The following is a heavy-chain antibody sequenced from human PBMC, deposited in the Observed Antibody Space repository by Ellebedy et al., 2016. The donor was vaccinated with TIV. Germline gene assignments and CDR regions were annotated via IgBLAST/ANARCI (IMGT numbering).Heavy chain of an antibody. J-gene: IGHJ6*02. CDR3: ARDTDTAMDYYYYGMDV. Sequence: PGGSLRLSCAACGLTFSSYSMNWVRQAPGKGLEWVSYISSSSSTIYYADSVTGRFTISRDNAKNSLYLQMNSLRAEDTAVYYCARDTDTAMDYYYYGMDVWGQGTTVTVSS. V-gene: IGHV3-48*01. CDR2: ISSSSSTI. D-gene: IGHD5-18*01. CDR1: GLTFSSYS.